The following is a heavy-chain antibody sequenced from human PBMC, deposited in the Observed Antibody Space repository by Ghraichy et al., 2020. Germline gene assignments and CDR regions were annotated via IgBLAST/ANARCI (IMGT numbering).Heavy chain of an antibody. J-gene: IGHJ6*02. D-gene: IGHD1-14*01. CDR1: GGSVNSDNYY. CDR3: ARDPGIPYGMDV. V-gene: IGHV4-61*01. CDR2: IYYSGST. Sequence: GSLSLTCSVSGGSVNSDNYYWSWIRQPPGKGLEWIGNIYYSGSTNYNPSLKSRVTISVDTSKNQFSLKLGSVIAADTAVYYCARDPGIPYGMDVWGQGTTVTVSS.